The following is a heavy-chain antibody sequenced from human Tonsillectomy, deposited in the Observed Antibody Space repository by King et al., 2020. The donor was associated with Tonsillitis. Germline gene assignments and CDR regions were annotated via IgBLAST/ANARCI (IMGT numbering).Heavy chain of an antibody. J-gene: IGHJ4*02. V-gene: IGHV3-23*04. CDR1: GFTFSSYA. CDR2: ISGSDGNT. Sequence: VQLVESGGGLVQPGGSLRLSCAASGFTFSSYAMSWVRQAPGRGLEWVSSISGSDGNTYYADSVKGRFTISRDNSKNTVYLQMNSLRAEDTAVYYCAKDGYCSGGHCLFARHDSWGQGTLVTVSS. D-gene: IGHD2-15*01. CDR3: AKDGYCSGGHCLFARHDS.